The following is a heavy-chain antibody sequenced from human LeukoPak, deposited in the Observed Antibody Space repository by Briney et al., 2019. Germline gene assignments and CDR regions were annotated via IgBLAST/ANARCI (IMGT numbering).Heavy chain of an antibody. V-gene: IGHV3-48*03. J-gene: IGHJ4*02. CDR2: IGSSGSPI. CDR1: GFTFRNYD. Sequence: GGSLRLSCAASGFTFRNYDMNWVRQAPGKGLEWVSFIGSSGSPIYYADSVKGRFTISRDNAKNSLYLQMSSLRVEDTAVYYCARYVDTAMITFYYFKYWGQGTLVTVSS. D-gene: IGHD5-18*01. CDR3: ARYVDTAMITFYYFKY.